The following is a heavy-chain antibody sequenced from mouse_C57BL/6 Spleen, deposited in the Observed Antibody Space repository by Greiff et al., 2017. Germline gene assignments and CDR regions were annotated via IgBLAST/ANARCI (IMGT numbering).Heavy chain of an antibody. CDR2: IDPSDSYT. V-gene: IGHV1-50*01. CDR1: GYTFTSYW. CDR3: ASVPEAWFAY. J-gene: IGHJ3*01. Sequence: QVQLQQPGAELVKPGASVKLSCKASGYTFTSYWMQWVKQRPGQGLEWIGEIDPSDSYTNYNQKFKGKATLTVDPSSSTAYMQLSSLTSEDSAVYYCASVPEAWFAYWGQGTLVTVSA.